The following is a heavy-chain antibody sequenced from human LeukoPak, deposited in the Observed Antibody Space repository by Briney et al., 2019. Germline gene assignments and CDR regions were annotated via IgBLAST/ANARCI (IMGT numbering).Heavy chain of an antibody. V-gene: IGHV3-30*19. J-gene: IGHJ4*02. CDR3: ARVTTGTTWFRNHYFDY. CDR1: GFTFSNYG. D-gene: IGHD1-1*01. Sequence: GGSLRLSCAASGFTFSNYGMHWVRQAPGKGLEWVAVISYDGSNKYYADSVKGRFTISRDNSKNTLYLQMNSLRAEDTAVYYCARVTTGTTWFRNHYFDYWGQGTLVTVSS. CDR2: ISYDGSNK.